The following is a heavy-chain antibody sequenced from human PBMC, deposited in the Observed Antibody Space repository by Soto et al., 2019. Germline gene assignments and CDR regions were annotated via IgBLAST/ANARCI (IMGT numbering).Heavy chain of an antibody. CDR2: IYYSGST. J-gene: IGHJ5*02. V-gene: IGHV4-59*12. CDR1: GGSISSYY. CDR3: ARDCRDRYCSGGSRFGP. D-gene: IGHD2-15*01. Sequence: PSETLSLTCTVSGGSISSYYWSWIRQPPGKGLEWIGYIYYSGSTNYNPSLKSRVTISVDTSKNQFSLKLSSVTAADTAVYYCARDCRDRYCSGGSRFGPWGQGTLVTVSS.